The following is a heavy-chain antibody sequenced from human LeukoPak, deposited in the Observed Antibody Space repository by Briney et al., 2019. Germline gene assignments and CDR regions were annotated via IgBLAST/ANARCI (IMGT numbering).Heavy chain of an antibody. CDR1: GFTFSSYA. D-gene: IGHD1-26*01. CDR3: ARDTYSIAE. Sequence: QPGGSLRLSCAASGFTFSSYAMSWVRQAPGKGLMWVSLIHSDGGTTNYADSVKGRFTISRDNAKNTVYLQMNSLRVEDTAVYYCARDTYSIAEWGQGTLVTVSS. V-gene: IGHV3-74*01. CDR2: IHSDGGTT. J-gene: IGHJ4*02.